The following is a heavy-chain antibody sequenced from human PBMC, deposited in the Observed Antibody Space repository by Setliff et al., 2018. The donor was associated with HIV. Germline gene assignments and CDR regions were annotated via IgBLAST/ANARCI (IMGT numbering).Heavy chain of an antibody. D-gene: IGHD2-2*01. CDR3: ARGSSFADI. J-gene: IGHJ3*02. V-gene: IGHV4-34*01. CDR1: GDSISNYY. Sequence: LSETLSLTCTVSGDSISNYYWSWVRQPPGKGLEWIGEINHSGSTNYNPSLKSRVTISVDTSKNQFSLKLSSVTAADTAVYYCARGSSFADIWGQGTMVTVSS. CDR2: INHSGST.